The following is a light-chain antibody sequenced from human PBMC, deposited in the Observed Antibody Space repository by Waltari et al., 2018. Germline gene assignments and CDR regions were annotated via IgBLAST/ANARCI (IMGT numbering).Light chain of an antibody. Sequence: QYALTQPPSASGSPGQSVTISCTGTSSDIGGYKYVCLYRRHPGKCPKLLIFEVSKRPSGVPNRFSGSKSGNPASLTVSGLQAEDEADYYCSSYAGSNNLVFGTGTKVTVL. CDR2: EVS. J-gene: IGLJ1*01. CDR3: SSYAGSNNLV. CDR1: SSDIGGYKY. V-gene: IGLV2-8*01.